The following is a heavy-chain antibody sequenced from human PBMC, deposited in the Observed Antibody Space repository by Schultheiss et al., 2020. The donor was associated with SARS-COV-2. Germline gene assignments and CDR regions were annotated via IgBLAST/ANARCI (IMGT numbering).Heavy chain of an antibody. CDR1: GGSITSYY. J-gene: IGHJ4*02. V-gene: IGHV4-59*12. Sequence: SETLSLTCTVSGGSITSYYWSWIRQPPGKGLEWIGYIYYSGSTNYNPSLKSRVTISGYTSKNQFSLKLSSVTAADTAVYYCARGGGWFGELHFDYWGQGTLVTVSS. CDR3: ARGGGWFGELHFDY. D-gene: IGHD3-10*01. CDR2: IYYSGST.